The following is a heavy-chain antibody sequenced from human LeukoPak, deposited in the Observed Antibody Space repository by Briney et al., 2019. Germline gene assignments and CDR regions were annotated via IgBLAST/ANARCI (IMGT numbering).Heavy chain of an antibody. CDR3: ARGGRGSPRGAFDI. Sequence: GASVKVSCKASGYSFTSHYMYWVRQAPGEGLEWMGIINPSGGSTSYPQKFQGRVTMTRDTSTSTVYMELSSLRSEDTAVYYCARGGRGSPRGAFDIWGQGTMVTVSS. V-gene: IGHV1-46*01. CDR1: GYSFTSHY. D-gene: IGHD1-26*01. J-gene: IGHJ3*02. CDR2: INPSGGST.